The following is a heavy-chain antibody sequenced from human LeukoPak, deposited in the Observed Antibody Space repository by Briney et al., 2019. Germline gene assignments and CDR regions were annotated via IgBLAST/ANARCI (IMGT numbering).Heavy chain of an antibody. CDR1: GYTFTGYY. CDR2: INPSGGST. D-gene: IGHD3-9*01. J-gene: IGHJ4*02. Sequence: PMASVKVSCKASGYTFTGYYMHWVRQAPGQGLEWMGIINPSGGSTSYAQKFQGRVTMTRDMSTSTVYMELSSLRSEDTAVYYCARDELRYRLDYWGQGTLVTVSS. V-gene: IGHV1-46*01. CDR3: ARDELRYRLDY.